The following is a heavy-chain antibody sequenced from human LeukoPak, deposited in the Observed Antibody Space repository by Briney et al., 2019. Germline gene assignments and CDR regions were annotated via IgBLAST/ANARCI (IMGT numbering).Heavy chain of an antibody. J-gene: IGHJ6*02. CDR1: GFTVSSNY. V-gene: IGHV3-66*01. Sequence: PGGSLRLSCAASGFTVSSNYMSWVRQAPGKGLEWVSVIYSGGSTYYADSVKGRFTISRDNSKNTLYLQMNSLRAEDTAVYYCARDYSGYDPDYGMDVWGQGTTVTVSS. CDR3: ARDYSGYDPDYGMDV. D-gene: IGHD5-12*01. CDR2: IYSGGST.